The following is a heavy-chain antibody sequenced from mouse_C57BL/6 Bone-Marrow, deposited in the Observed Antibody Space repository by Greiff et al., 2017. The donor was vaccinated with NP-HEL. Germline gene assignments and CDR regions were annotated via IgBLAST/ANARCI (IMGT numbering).Heavy chain of an antibody. CDR1: GFNIKNTY. CDR2: IDPANGNT. Sequence: VQLKESVAELVRPGASVKLSCTASGFNIKNTYMHWVKQRPEQGLEWIGRIDPANGNTNYAPKFQGKATITADTSSNTAYLQLSSLTSEDTAIYYCARDYGSSFYFDDWGKGTTLTVSS. J-gene: IGHJ2*01. V-gene: IGHV14-3*01. D-gene: IGHD1-1*01. CDR3: ARDYGSSFYFDD.